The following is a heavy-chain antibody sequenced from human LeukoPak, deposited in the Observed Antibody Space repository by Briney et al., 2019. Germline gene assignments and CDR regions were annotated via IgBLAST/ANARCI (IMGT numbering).Heavy chain of an antibody. D-gene: IGHD4-17*01. CDR1: GFTFDDYG. Sequence: RPGGSPRLSCAASGFTFDDYGMSWVRQAPGKGLEWVSGINWNGGSTGYADSVKGRFTISRDNAKNSLYLQMNSLRAEDTALYYCARDMGGDYDYYYYYMDVWGKGTTVTVSS. J-gene: IGHJ6*03. CDR2: INWNGGST. CDR3: ARDMGGDYDYYYYYMDV. V-gene: IGHV3-20*04.